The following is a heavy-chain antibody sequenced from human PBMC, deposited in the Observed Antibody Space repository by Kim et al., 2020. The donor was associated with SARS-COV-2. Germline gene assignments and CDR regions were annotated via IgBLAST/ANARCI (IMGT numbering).Heavy chain of an antibody. Sequence: GGSLRLSCAASGFTFSDYYMSWIRQAPGKGLEWVSYISSSGSTIYYADSVKGRFTISRDNAKNSLYLQMNSLRAEDTAVYYCARRPGQMTTVVTGHDAFDIWGQGTMVTVSS. CDR1: GFTFSDYY. J-gene: IGHJ3*02. CDR2: ISSSGSTI. CDR3: ARRPGQMTTVVTGHDAFDI. D-gene: IGHD4-17*01. V-gene: IGHV3-11*01.